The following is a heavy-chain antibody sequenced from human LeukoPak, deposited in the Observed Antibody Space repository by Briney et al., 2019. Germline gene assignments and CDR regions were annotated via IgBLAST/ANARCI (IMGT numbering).Heavy chain of an antibody. CDR3: ARDLLCSGGSCENAFDI. Sequence: ASVKVSCKASGGTLSSYAISWVRQAPGQGLEWMGGIIPIFGTANYAQKFQGRVTITTDESTSTAYMELSSLRSEDTAVYYCARDLLCSGGSCENAFDIWGQGTMVTVSS. J-gene: IGHJ3*02. CDR1: GGTLSSYA. V-gene: IGHV1-69*05. CDR2: IIPIFGTA. D-gene: IGHD2-15*01.